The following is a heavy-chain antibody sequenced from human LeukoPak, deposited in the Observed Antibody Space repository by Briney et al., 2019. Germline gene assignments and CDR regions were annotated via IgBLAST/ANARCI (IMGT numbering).Heavy chain of an antibody. CDR3: AREGSSGYYDYFDY. Sequence: KTSETLSLTCTVSGGSISSSSYYWSWIRQPAGKGLEWIGRIYTSGSTNYNPSLKSRVTISVDTSKNQFSLKLSSVTAADTAVYYCAREGSSGYYDYFDYWGQGTLVTVSS. CDR1: GGSISSSSYY. J-gene: IGHJ4*02. V-gene: IGHV4-61*02. CDR2: IYTSGST. D-gene: IGHD3-22*01.